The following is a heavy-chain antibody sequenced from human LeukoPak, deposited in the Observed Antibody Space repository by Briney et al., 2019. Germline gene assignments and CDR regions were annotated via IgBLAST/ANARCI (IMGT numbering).Heavy chain of an antibody. V-gene: IGHV4-34*01. CDR2: TNHSGST. D-gene: IGHD3-22*01. CDR3: ARGSTKPTYYYDSSYYFDY. Sequence: PSETLSLTCAVYGGSFSGYYWSWIRQPPGKGLEWIGETNHSGSTNYNPSLKSRVTISVDTSKNQFSLKLSSVTAADTAVYYCARGSTKPTYYYDSSYYFDYWGQGTLVTVSS. CDR1: GGSFSGYY. J-gene: IGHJ4*02.